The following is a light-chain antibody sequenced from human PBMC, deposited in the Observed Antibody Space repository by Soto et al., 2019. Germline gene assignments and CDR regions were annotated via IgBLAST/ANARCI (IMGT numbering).Light chain of an antibody. CDR2: TAS. Sequence: DIQLTQSPSFLSASVGDRVTITCRASQAISSYLAWYQQKPGKAPKFLIYTASTLQSGVPSRFSGSGSGTEFTLTISSLQPEDFAPYYCQRLDNYPITFGQGTRLEIK. V-gene: IGKV1-9*01. CDR1: QAISSY. CDR3: QRLDNYPIT. J-gene: IGKJ5*01.